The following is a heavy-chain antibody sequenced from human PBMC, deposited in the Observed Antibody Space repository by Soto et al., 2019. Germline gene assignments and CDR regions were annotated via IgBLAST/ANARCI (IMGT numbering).Heavy chain of an antibody. CDR2: ISGYNGNT. J-gene: IGHJ1*01. D-gene: IGHD5-12*01. Sequence: GASVKVSCKASGYTFTSHGISWLRQAPGQGLEWMGWISGYNGNTKYAQKIQGRVTMTTDTSTSTAYVELRSLRSDDTAVYYCARDKVEMATIFCYWGQGTQVTVSS. V-gene: IGHV1-18*04. CDR3: ARDKVEMATIFCY. CDR1: GYTFTSHG.